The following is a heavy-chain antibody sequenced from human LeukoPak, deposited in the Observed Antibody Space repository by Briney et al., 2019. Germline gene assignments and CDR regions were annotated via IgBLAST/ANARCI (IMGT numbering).Heavy chain of an antibody. CDR2: IYPGDSDT. CDR1: GYSFTNYW. J-gene: IGHJ4*02. V-gene: IGHV5-51*01. CDR3: ARTITGDRGRFDY. D-gene: IGHD7-27*01. Sequence: GESLKISCKGSGYSFTNYWIGWVRPMPGKGLEWMGIIYPGDSDTRYRPSFQGQVTISADKSIGTAYLQWSSLKASDTAMYYCARTITGDRGRFDYWGQGTLVTVSS.